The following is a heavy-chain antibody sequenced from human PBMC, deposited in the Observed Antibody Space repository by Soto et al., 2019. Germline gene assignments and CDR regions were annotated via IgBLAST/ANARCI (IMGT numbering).Heavy chain of an antibody. D-gene: IGHD1-26*01. CDR2: INAGNGNT. CDR3: ARGGSLYWYFDL. CDR1: GYSFTSYA. J-gene: IGHJ2*01. V-gene: IGHV1-3*01. Sequence: GASVKVCCKACGYSFTSYAMHWVRQAPGQRLEWMGWINAGNGNTKYSQKFQGRVTITRDTSASTAYMELSSLRSEDTAVYYCARGGSLYWYFDLWGRGTLVTVSS.